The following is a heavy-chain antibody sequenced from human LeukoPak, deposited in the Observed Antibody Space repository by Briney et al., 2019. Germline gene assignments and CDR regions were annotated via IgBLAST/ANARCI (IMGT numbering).Heavy chain of an antibody. CDR3: ARQARGDWGIGY. D-gene: IGHD2-21*02. Sequence: SETLSLTCAVYGGSFSGYYWSWIRQPPGKGLEWIGEINHSGSTNHNPSLKSRVTISVDTSKNQFSLKLSSVTAADTAVYYCARQARGDWGIGYWGQGTLVTVPS. CDR1: GGSFSGYY. V-gene: IGHV4-34*01. CDR2: INHSGST. J-gene: IGHJ4*02.